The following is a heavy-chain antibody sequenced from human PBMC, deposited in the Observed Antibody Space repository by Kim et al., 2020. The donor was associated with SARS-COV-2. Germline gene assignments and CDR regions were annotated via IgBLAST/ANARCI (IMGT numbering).Heavy chain of an antibody. CDR1: GFTVSSNY. CDR3: AREDRMYYVSSGYGTNY. D-gene: IGHD3-22*01. Sequence: GGSLRLSCAASGFTVSSNYMSWVRQAPGKGLEWVSAIYSGGSTYYAASVKGRFTISRDNTKNTLYLQMNSLRAEDTAMYYCAREDRMYYVSSGYGTNYWGQGTLVTVSS. V-gene: IGHV3-53*01. CDR2: IYSGGST. J-gene: IGHJ4*02.